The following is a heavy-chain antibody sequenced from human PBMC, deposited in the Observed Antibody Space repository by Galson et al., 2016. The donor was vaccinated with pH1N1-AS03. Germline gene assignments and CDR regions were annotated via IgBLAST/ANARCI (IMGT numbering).Heavy chain of an antibody. CDR2: IYHSGST. Sequence: WIRQPPGKGLEWIGNIYHSGSTYYSPSLKSRVTISIDRSQNQFSLKLTSVTAADTAVYYCARGSGGYGLDVWGQGTTVTASS. J-gene: IGHJ6*02. V-gene: IGHV4-30-2*01. CDR3: ARGSGGYGLDV. D-gene: IGHD5-12*01.